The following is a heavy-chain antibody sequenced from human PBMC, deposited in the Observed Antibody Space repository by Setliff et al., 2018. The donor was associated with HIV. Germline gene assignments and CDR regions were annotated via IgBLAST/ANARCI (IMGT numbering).Heavy chain of an antibody. Sequence: ASVKVSCKASGYSFSKYGISWVRQAPGQGLEWMGWISGFNGNTKYGQNFQGRVTMTIDTSTSTVYMELRSLRSDDTAVYYCAKCSEMLGTPATSSGYYCGWFDPWGQGTLVTVSS. V-gene: IGHV1-18*01. J-gene: IGHJ5*02. CDR2: ISGFNGNT. D-gene: IGHD3-22*01. CDR3: AKCSEMLGTPATSSGYYCGWFDP. CDR1: GYSFSKYG.